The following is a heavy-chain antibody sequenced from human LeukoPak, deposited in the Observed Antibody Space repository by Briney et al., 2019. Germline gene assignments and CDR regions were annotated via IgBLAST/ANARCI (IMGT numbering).Heavy chain of an antibody. J-gene: IGHJ4*02. Sequence: SETLSLTCTVSGYSISSGYYWGWTRQPPGKGLEWIGSIYHSGSTYYNPSLKSRVTISVDTSKNQFSLKLSSVTAADTAVYYCARLDCSGGSCYPGDYWGQGTLVTVSS. CDR1: GYSISSGYY. V-gene: IGHV4-38-2*02. D-gene: IGHD2-15*01. CDR2: IYHSGST. CDR3: ARLDCSGGSCYPGDY.